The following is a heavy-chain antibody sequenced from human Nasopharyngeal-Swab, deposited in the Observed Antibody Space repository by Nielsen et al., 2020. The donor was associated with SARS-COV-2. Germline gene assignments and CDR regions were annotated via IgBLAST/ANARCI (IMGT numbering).Heavy chain of an antibody. CDR3: ARARVGMIVVVGAFDF. Sequence: SQTLSLTCAVSGGSISSGGYAWSWIRQPPGKGLEWIGYSYHSGSTYYNTSLKSRVTISVDRSTNQFSLKLSSVTAADTAVYYCARARVGMIVVVGAFDFWGQGTLVTVSS. J-gene: IGHJ4*02. CDR1: GGSISSGGYA. D-gene: IGHD3-22*01. V-gene: IGHV4-30-2*01. CDR2: SYHSGST.